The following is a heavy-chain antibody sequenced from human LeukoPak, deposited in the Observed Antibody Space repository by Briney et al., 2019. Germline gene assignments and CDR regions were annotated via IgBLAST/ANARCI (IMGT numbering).Heavy chain of an antibody. CDR1: GGSISSGGYS. CDR3: VRGEDGTGDYRPTYFDS. CDR2: IYHSGST. J-gene: IGHJ4*02. V-gene: IGHV4-30-2*01. Sequence: SQTLSLTCAVSGGSISSGGYSWSWIRQPPGKGLEWIGYIYHSGSTYYNPSLKSRVTISVDRSKNQFSLKLSSVTAADTAVYYCVRGEDGTGDYRPTYFDSWGQGTLVTVSS. D-gene: IGHD4-17*01.